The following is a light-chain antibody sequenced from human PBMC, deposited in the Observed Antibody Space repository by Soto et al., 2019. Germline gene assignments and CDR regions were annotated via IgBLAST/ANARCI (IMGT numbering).Light chain of an antibody. CDR1: SSDVGGYNY. Sequence: QSVLTQPASVSGSPGQSITISCTGTSSDVGGYNYVSWYHQHPGKAPKLMIYEVSNRPSGVSNRFSGSKSGNTASMTIYGLQAEDEADYYCSSYTSSSTLVFGGGTKLTVL. V-gene: IGLV2-14*01. CDR2: EVS. CDR3: SSYTSSSTLV. J-gene: IGLJ3*02.